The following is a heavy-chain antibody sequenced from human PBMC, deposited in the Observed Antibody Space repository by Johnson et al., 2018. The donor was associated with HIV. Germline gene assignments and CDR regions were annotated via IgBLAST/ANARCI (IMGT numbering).Heavy chain of an antibody. V-gene: IGHV3/OR16-10*03. CDR1: GFTFSSYA. CDR2: IGTGGGT. CDR3: ARDPVGIVGATEARGACDI. J-gene: IGHJ3*02. Sequence: VQLVESGGGLVQPGRSLRLSCAASGFTFSSYAMHWVRQAPGKGLEWVSAIGTGGGTYSADSVKGRFTISRDNSKNTLYLQMHSLRGEDTAVYYCARDPVGIVGATEARGACDIWGQGTMVTVSS. D-gene: IGHD1-26*01.